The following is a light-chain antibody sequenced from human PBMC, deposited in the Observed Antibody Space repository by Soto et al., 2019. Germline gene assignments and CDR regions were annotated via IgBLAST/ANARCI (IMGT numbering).Light chain of an antibody. CDR3: AAWDDSLNGPLV. CDR2: SNS. J-gene: IGLJ3*02. Sequence: QAVVTQPPSASGTPGQRVTISCSGRSSNIGSNIVSWYQQVPGTAPKLLIYSNSERPSGVPDRFSGSKSGTSASLAISGLQSEDEADYYCAAWDDSLNGPLVFGGGTKLTVL. V-gene: IGLV1-44*01. CDR1: SSNIGSNI.